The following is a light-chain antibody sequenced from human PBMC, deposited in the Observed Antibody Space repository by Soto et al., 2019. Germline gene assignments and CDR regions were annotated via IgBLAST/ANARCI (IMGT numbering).Light chain of an antibody. Sequence: EIVLTQSPATLSSSPGERATLSCRASQSVGNDLVWYHQKRGQAPRLLIYSASNRATGIPARFSGSGSGTDFTLTISSLEPEDFAAYYCQQRSNWPPTFGGGTKVEIK. CDR2: SAS. V-gene: IGKV3-11*01. J-gene: IGKJ4*01. CDR3: QQRSNWPPT. CDR1: QSVGND.